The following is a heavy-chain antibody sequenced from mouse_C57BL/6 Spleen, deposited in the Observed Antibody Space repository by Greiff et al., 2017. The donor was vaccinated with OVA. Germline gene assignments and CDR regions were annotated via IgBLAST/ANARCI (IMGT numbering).Heavy chain of an antibody. CDR3: ATPYYGSSYPFAY. Sequence: VQLQQSGPGLVQPSQSLSITCTVSGFSLTSYGVHWVRQSPGKGLEWLGVIWRGGSTDYNAAFMSRLSITKDNSKSQVFFKMNSLQADDTAIYYCATPYYGSSYPFAYWGQGTLVTVSA. CDR1: GFSLTSYG. J-gene: IGHJ3*01. V-gene: IGHV2-5*01. CDR2: IWRGGST. D-gene: IGHD1-1*01.